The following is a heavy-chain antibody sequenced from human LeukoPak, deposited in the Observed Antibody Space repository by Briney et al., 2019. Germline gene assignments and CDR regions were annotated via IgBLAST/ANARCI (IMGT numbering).Heavy chain of an antibody. CDR2: TYYRSKWYY. D-gene: IGHD3-10*01. V-gene: IGHV6-1*01. Sequence: QTLSLTCTISGDSVSSNSVIWNWIRQSPSGGLEWLGRTYYRSKWYYDYAVSVKSRATINPDISQNQFSLHLNSVTPEDTTVYYCARARSGVEYYFDYWGQGTLVTVSS. CDR3: ARARSGVEYYFDY. J-gene: IGHJ4*02. CDR1: GDSVSSNSVI.